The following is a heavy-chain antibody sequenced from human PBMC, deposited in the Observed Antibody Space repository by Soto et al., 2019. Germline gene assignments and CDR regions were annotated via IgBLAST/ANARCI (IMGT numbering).Heavy chain of an antibody. CDR2: IYYSGST. CDR1: GGSISSYY. Sequence: PSETLSLTCTVSGGSISSYYWSWIRQPPGKGLDWIGYIYYSGSTNYNPSLKSRVTISVDTSKNQFSLKLSSVTAADTAVYYCARDEVYYDSSGYKYYYGMDVWGQGTTVTVSS. J-gene: IGHJ6*02. CDR3: ARDEVYYDSSGYKYYYGMDV. D-gene: IGHD3-22*01. V-gene: IGHV4-59*01.